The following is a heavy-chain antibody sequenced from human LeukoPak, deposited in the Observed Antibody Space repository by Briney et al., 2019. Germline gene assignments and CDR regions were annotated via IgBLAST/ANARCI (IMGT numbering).Heavy chain of an antibody. Sequence: LRLSCAASEFTLSIYWMSWVRQAPGKGLGWIGEINHSGSTNYNPSLKSRVTISVDTSKNQFSLKLSSVTAADTAVYYCARSSGGYWGQGTLVTVSS. D-gene: IGHD6-25*01. J-gene: IGHJ4*02. V-gene: IGHV4-34*08. CDR2: INHSGST. CDR1: EFTLSIYW. CDR3: ARSSGGY.